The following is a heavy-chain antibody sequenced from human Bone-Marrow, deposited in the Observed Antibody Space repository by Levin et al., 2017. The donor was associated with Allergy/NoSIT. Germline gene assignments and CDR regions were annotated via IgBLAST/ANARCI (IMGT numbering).Heavy chain of an antibody. Sequence: GESLKISCAASGFTFSNYAMSWVRQAPGKGLEWVSGISGSGDSTYDGDSVKGRFTISRDNSKNTLYLQMNSLRAEDMAVYYCAKDRDFYGSGSLGNWGQGTLVTVSS. D-gene: IGHD3-10*01. CDR1: GFTFSNYA. J-gene: IGHJ4*02. CDR3: AKDRDFYGSGSLGN. CDR2: ISGSGDST. V-gene: IGHV3-23*01.